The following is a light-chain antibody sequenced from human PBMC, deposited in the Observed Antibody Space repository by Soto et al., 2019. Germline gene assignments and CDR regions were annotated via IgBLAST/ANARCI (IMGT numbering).Light chain of an antibody. V-gene: IGKV1-33*01. Sequence: DIQMTQSPSSLSASVGDRVTITCQASQDISNYLNWYQQKPGKAPKLLIYDASNLETGVPSRFSGSGSGTDFTFTISSLQPEDIATYYCQQYDNLHVTFGGGTKVDIK. CDR2: DAS. CDR1: QDISNY. J-gene: IGKJ4*01. CDR3: QQYDNLHVT.